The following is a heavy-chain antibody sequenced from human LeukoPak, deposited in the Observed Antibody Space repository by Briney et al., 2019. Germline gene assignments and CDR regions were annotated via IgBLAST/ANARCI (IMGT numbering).Heavy chain of an antibody. J-gene: IGHJ1*01. CDR1: GDSISRSDSY. V-gene: IGHV4-39*01. Sequence: SETLSLTCSVSGDSISRSDSYWDWIRQPPGKGLQWIGTIYYSGRTYYSPSLKSRVTTSVDTSNNQFSLDLRSVTAADTAAYYCARRRYYDGSGYLEWGQGTLLSVSS. D-gene: IGHD3-22*01. CDR3: ARRRYYDGSGYLE. CDR2: IYYSGRT.